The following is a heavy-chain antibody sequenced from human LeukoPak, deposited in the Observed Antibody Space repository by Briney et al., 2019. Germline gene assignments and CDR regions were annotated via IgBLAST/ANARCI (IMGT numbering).Heavy chain of an antibody. J-gene: IGHJ4*02. D-gene: IGHD1-1*01. CDR1: GYTFTNLD. CDR2: MSPNSGDT. CDR3: ASNPPNTGDFYY. V-gene: IGHV1-8*01. Sequence: AAVRVSCKTSGYTFTNLDINWLRQAPGQGLEWMGWMSPNSGDTGYAQKFQGRVSMTRDTSISTAYMELSSLRSEDTAVYYCASNPPNTGDFYYWGLGSLVTVSS.